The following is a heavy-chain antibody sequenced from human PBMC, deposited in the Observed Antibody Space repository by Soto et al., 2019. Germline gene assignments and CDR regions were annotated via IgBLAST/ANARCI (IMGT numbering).Heavy chain of an antibody. D-gene: IGHD3-22*01. Sequence: GGSLRLSCAASGFTFSSYAMSWVRQAPGKGLEWVSAISGSGGSTFYAHSVKGRFTISRDNSKTTLYLQMNSLRAEDTAVYYCAKASYYYDSSGYFGPAEYFQHWGQGTLVTVSS. CDR2: ISGSGGST. CDR3: AKASYYYDSSGYFGPAEYFQH. V-gene: IGHV3-23*01. CDR1: GFTFSSYA. J-gene: IGHJ1*01.